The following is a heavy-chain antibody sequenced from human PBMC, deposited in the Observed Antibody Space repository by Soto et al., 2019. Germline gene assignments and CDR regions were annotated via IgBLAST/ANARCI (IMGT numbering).Heavy chain of an antibody. Sequence: GESLKISCKGSGYSFTSYWIGWVRQMPGKGLEWIVIIYPGDSDTRYSPSFQGQVTISAEKYISTAYLQWSSLKASDTAMYYCARKTTIDYXWGQGTLFTVSX. V-gene: IGHV5-51*01. CDR3: ARKTTIDYX. J-gene: IGHJ4*02. CDR2: IYPGDSDT. D-gene: IGHD4-17*01. CDR1: GYSFTSYW.